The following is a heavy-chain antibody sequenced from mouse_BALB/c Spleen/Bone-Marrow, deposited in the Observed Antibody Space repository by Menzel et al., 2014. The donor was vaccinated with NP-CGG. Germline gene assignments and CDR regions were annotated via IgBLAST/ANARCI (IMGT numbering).Heavy chain of an antibody. Sequence: QVHVKQSGPGLAAPSQSLSITCTVSGFSLTAYGVNWVRQPPGKGLEWLGMIRGDGTTDYNSALRSRLSISKDNSKSQVFLKMNSLQADDIARYYCARFTTVVPFDYWGQGTTLTVSS. CDR3: ARFTTVVPFDY. D-gene: IGHD1-1*01. V-gene: IGHV2-6-7*01. CDR1: GFSLTAYG. J-gene: IGHJ2*01. CDR2: IRGDGTT.